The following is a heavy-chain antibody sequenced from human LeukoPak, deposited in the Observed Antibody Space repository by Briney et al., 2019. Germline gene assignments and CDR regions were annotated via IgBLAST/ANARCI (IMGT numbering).Heavy chain of an antibody. J-gene: IGHJ4*02. CDR3: ARTSPYYDILTGLHHYYFDY. CDR2: IYDSGNT. D-gene: IGHD3-9*01. CDR1: GDSISSSY. Sequence: KPSETLSLTCTVSGDSISSSYWSWIRQPPGKGLEWFGFIYDSGNTNYNPSLKSRVTISVDTSKNQFSLNLSSVTAADTAVYYCARTSPYYDILTGLHHYYFDYWGQGTLVTVSS. V-gene: IGHV4-59*01.